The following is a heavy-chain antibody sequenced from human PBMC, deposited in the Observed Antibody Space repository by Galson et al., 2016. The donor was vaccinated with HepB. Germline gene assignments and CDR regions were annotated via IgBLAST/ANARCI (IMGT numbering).Heavy chain of an antibody. CDR1: GGSFSCHY. D-gene: IGHD5-24*01. J-gene: IGHJ4*02. CDR3: AGRRRDGFNVPILDY. Sequence: SETLSLTCAVYGGSFSCHYWSWIRQPPGKGLEWIGEINQSGNTKYNPSLKRRVTISEDTSRNQFSLRLSSGTAADTAVYYCAGRRRDGFNVPILDYWGQGTLVTVSS. V-gene: IGHV4-34*01. CDR2: INQSGNT.